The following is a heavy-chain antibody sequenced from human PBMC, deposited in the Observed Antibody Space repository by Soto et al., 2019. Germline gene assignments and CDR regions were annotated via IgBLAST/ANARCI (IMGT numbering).Heavy chain of an antibody. CDR1: GLTFNRYW. D-gene: IGHD2-15*01. V-gene: IGHV3-74*01. J-gene: IGHJ5*02. Sequence: GGSLRLSCAASGLTFNRYWMHWVRHAPGKGLVWVSHINTDGSNTNYADSVKGRFTISRDNAKRTLFLQMNSLRDEDTAVYYCAREFCSGGNCYTYCFDPWGQGIPVTVSS. CDR3: AREFCSGGNCYTYCFDP. CDR2: INTDGSNT.